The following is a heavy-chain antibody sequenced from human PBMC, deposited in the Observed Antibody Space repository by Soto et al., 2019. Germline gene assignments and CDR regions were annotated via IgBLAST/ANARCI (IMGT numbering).Heavy chain of an antibody. V-gene: IGHV1-8*01. Sequence: QVQLVQSGAEVKKPGASVKVSCKASGYTFTSYDINWVRQATGQGLEWMGWMNPNSGNTGYAQKFQGRVTMTRNTSLSTAYMKLSSLRSEDTAVYYCARVGVAAAGRPRYYYYYYMDVWGKGTTVTVSS. CDR3: ARVGVAAAGRPRYYYYYYMDV. J-gene: IGHJ6*03. CDR2: MNPNSGNT. D-gene: IGHD6-13*01. CDR1: GYTFTSYD.